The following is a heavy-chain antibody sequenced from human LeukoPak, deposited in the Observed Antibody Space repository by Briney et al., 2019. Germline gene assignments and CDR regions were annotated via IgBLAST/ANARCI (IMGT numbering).Heavy chain of an antibody. CDR1: GGSISSSSYY. J-gene: IGHJ4*02. CDR2: IYYSGST. Sequence: PSETLSLTCTVSGGSISSSSYYWGWIRQPPGKGLEWIGSIYYSGSTYYNPSLKSRVTISVDTSKNQFSLKLSSVTAADTAVYYCAIQSQDIVERGPVYWGQGTLVTVSS. V-gene: IGHV4-39*01. D-gene: IGHD2-15*01. CDR3: AIQSQDIVERGPVY.